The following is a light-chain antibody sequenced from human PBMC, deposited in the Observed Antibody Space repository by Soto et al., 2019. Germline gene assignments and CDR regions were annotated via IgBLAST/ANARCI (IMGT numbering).Light chain of an antibody. J-gene: IGKJ1*01. CDR2: GAS. CDR1: QSVNSNF. CDR3: QQYGTSPWT. Sequence: EIVLTQSPGTLSLSPGDRATLSCRASQSVNSNFLAWYQQKPGQAPRLLIYGASSRATGIPDTFSGIGSGTDFTLTISRLEPGDFAVYYCQQYGTSPWTFGQGTKVEIK. V-gene: IGKV3-20*01.